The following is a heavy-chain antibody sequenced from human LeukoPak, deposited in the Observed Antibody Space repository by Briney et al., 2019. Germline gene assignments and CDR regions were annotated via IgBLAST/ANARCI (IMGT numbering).Heavy chain of an antibody. CDR2: IKEDGSVK. CDR1: GFTVSSNY. D-gene: IGHD6-19*01. J-gene: IGHJ4*02. Sequence: GGSLRLSCAASGFTVSSNYMSWVRQPPGKGLEWVANIKEDGSVKYYVDSVKGRFTISRDNTNNALYLQMNSLRADDTAVYFCARDSTWLLDYWGQGTLITVSS. V-gene: IGHV3-7*03. CDR3: ARDSTWLLDY.